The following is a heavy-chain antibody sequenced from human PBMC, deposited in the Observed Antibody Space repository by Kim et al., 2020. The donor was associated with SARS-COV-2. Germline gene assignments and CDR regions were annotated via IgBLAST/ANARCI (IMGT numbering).Heavy chain of an antibody. D-gene: IGHD3-3*02. CDR1: GFTFSSYA. V-gene: IGHV3-30*04. CDR2: ISYDGSNK. Sequence: GGSLRLSCAASGFTFSSYAMHWVRQAPGKGLEWVAVISYDGSNKYYADSVKGRFTISRDNSKNTLYLQMNSLRAEDTAVYYCARDRHHLPTVGDRGMYYFDYWGQGTLVTVSS. J-gene: IGHJ4*02. CDR3: ARDRHHLPTVGDRGMYYFDY.